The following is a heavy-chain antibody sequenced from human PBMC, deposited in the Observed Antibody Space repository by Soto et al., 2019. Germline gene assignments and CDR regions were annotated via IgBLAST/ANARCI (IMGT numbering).Heavy chain of an antibody. Sequence: ASVKVSCKASGYTFTSYGISWVRQAPGQGLEWMGWISAYNGNTNYAQKLQGRVTMTTDTSTSTAYMELRSLRSDDTAVYYCARDRPSGFWRAPSGPDYYYGMDVWGQGTTVTVSS. CDR1: GYTFTSYG. J-gene: IGHJ6*02. V-gene: IGHV1-18*04. CDR3: ARDRPSGFWRAPSGPDYYYGMDV. CDR2: ISAYNGNT. D-gene: IGHD3-3*01.